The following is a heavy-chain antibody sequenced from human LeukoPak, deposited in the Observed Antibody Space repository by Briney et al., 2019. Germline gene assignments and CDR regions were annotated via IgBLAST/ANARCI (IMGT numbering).Heavy chain of an antibody. CDR2: IRYDGSNK. CDR3: AKDSLWFGGNGFDP. CDR1: GFTFSSYG. V-gene: IGHV3-30*02. D-gene: IGHD3-10*01. J-gene: IGHJ5*02. Sequence: GGSLRLSCAASGFTFSSYGMHWVRQAPGKGLEWVAFIRYDGSNKYYADSVKGRFTISRDNSRNTLYLQMNSLRAEDTAVYYCAKDSLWFGGNGFDPWGQGTLVTVSS.